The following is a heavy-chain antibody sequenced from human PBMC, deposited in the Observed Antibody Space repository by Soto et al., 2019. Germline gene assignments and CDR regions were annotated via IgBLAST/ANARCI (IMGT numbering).Heavy chain of an antibody. CDR2: TYYRSKWYN. V-gene: IGHV6-1*01. D-gene: IGHD3-22*01. Sequence: SQTLSLTCAISGDSVSSNSAAWNWIRQSPSRGLEWLGRTYYRSKWYNDYAVSVKSRITINPDTSKNQFSLQLNSVTPEDTAVHYCARDRGAYYYDSSGPTYFDYWGQGTLVTVSS. CDR1: GDSVSSNSAA. J-gene: IGHJ4*02. CDR3: ARDRGAYYYDSSGPTYFDY.